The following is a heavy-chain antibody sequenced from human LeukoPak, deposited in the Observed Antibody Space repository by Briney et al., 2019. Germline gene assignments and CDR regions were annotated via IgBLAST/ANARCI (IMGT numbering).Heavy chain of an antibody. D-gene: IGHD3-22*01. CDR2: IYTSGST. V-gene: IGHV4-4*07. J-gene: IGHJ3*02. CDR1: GGSISSYY. Sequence: PSETLSLTCTVSGGSISSYYWSWIGQPAGKGLEGIGRIYTSGSTTSNPSLTIRVTMSVDTSKHQFSLTLSSVTAADTAVYYCARVVVINAFDIWGQGTMVTVSS. CDR3: ARVVVINAFDI.